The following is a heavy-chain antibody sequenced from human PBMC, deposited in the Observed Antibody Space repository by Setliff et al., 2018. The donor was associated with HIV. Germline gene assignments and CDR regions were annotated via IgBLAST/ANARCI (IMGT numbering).Heavy chain of an antibody. CDR2: IYYSGST. V-gene: IGHV4-59*01. Sequence: SETLSLTCTVSDDSMTSNYWSWIRQPPGKGLEWIGYIYYSGSTNYNPSLKSRVTISVDTSKNQFSLKLSSVTAADTAVYYCERGKNYYDSSGYHYWGQGTLVTVSS. CDR3: ERGKNYYDSSGYHY. CDR1: DDSMTSNY. J-gene: IGHJ4*02. D-gene: IGHD3-22*01.